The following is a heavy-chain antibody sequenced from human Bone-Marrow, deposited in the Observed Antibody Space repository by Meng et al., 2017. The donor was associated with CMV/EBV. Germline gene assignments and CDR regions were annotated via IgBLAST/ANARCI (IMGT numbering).Heavy chain of an antibody. CDR3: ARDLPAAEIHWFDP. V-gene: IGHV4-39*02. CDR2: ICNREAA. Sequence: GWSRQAPGEGLGWIGNICNREAAANSPSLNGRVTMSLDTSNNRFSLTVTSVTAADTAVYYCARDLPAAEIHWFDPWGQGSLVTVSS. J-gene: IGHJ5*02. D-gene: IGHD6-13*01.